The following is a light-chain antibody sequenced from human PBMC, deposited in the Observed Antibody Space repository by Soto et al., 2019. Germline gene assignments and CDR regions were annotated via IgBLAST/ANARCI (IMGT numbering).Light chain of an antibody. CDR2: DVS. J-gene: IGKJ1*01. CDR3: QQYHNYPRT. V-gene: IGKV1-5*01. CDR1: QSISSW. Sequence: DIQLTQSPSTLSASVGDRVVITCRASQSISSWLAWYQQKPGTAPKILIYDVSSLESGVPSRFSGSGSGTEFTLTISKLQPDDFATYFCQQYHNYPRTFGQGTKVDIK.